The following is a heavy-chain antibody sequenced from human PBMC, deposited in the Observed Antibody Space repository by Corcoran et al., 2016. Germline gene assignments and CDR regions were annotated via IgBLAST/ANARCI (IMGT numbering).Heavy chain of an antibody. J-gene: IGHJ4*02. CDR2: ISPSSGGT. V-gene: IGHV1-2*02. D-gene: IGHD3-10*01. CDR1: GYSFTGYY. CDR3: ARVRVGYVGSGSYYALDS. Sequence: QVQLVQSGAEVKKPGASVKVSCKASGYSFTGYYMHWVRQAPGQGLEWMGWISPSSGGTNYAQKFPGRVTMSRDTSITTADLELSGLRSDDTAVYYGARVRVGYVGSGSYYALDSWGQGTLVRVSA.